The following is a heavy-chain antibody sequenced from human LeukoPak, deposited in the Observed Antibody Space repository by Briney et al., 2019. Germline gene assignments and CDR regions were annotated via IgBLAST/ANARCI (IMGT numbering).Heavy chain of an antibody. D-gene: IGHD2-2*01. CDR3: ARGSRPHCSSTSCPSDY. J-gene: IGHJ4*02. V-gene: IGHV3-21*01. CDR1: GFTFTSYT. Sequence: GGSLRLSCAASGFTFTSYTMDWVRQAPGKGLEWVASISRSSSYIYYADSLKGRFTISRDNAKNSLYLQMNSLRAEDTAVYYCARGSRPHCSSTSCPSDYWGQGTLVTVSS. CDR2: ISRSSSYI.